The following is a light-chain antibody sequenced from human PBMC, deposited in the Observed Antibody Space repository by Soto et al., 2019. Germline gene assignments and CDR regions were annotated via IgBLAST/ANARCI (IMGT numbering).Light chain of an antibody. CDR3: QQRSNWLLT. CDR2: DAS. Sequence: EIVLTQSPATLSLSPGERANLSCRASQSVSSYLAWYQQKLGQAPRLLIYDASNRATGISARFSGSGSGTDFTLTISSLEPEDFAVYYCQQRSNWLLTFGGGTKVDNK. J-gene: IGKJ4*01. CDR1: QSVSSY. V-gene: IGKV3-11*01.